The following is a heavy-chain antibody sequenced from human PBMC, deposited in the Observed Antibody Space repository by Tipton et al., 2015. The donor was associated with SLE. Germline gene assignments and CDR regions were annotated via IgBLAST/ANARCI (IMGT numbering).Heavy chain of an antibody. J-gene: IGHJ4*02. D-gene: IGHD1-26*01. CDR2: ISYDGSNK. CDR1: GFTFSNYA. Sequence: SLRLSCAASGFTFSNYAMHWVRQAPGKGLEWVAVISYDGSNKYYADSVKGRFTISRDNSKNTLYLQMNSLRAEDTALYYCVTQREGFDSWGQGTLVTVSS. CDR3: VTQREGFDS. V-gene: IGHV3-30*04.